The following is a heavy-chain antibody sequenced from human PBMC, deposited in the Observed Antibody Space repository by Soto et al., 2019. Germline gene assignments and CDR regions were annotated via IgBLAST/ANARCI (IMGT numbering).Heavy chain of an antibody. V-gene: IGHV4-31*03. J-gene: IGHJ6*02. CDR2: IYYSGST. CDR1: GASVSSATHY. Sequence: PSETPSLTCTVSGASVSSATHYWNWIRQPPGKGLEWIGYIYYSGSTYYNPSLKSRVTISVDTSKNQFSLKLSSVTAADTAVYYCARDKGRYYGMDVWGQGTTVTVSS. CDR3: ARDKGRYYGMDV.